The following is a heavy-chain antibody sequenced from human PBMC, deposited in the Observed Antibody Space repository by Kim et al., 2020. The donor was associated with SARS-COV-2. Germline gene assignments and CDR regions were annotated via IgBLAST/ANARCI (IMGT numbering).Heavy chain of an antibody. V-gene: IGHV4-39*01. D-gene: IGHD3-10*01. Sequence: SETLSLTCTVSGGSISSSSYYWGWIRQPPGKGLEWIGSIYYSGSTYYNPSLKSRVTISVDTSKNQFSLKLSSVTAADTAVYYCARQSRRDIGSVWFDPWGQGTLVTVSS. CDR2: IYYSGST. CDR1: GGSISSSSYY. CDR3: ARQSRRDIGSVWFDP. J-gene: IGHJ5*02.